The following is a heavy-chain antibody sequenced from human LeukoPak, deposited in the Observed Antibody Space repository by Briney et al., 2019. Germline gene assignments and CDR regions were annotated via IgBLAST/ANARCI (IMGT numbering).Heavy chain of an antibody. CDR2: LLQNGRT. J-gene: IGHJ4*02. V-gene: IGHV4-59*12. D-gene: IGHD3-10*01. Sequence: KTSETLSLTCTVSGGSISSYHLGWIRQPPGKGLEWIGHLLQNGRTDYDPSLKSRVSISVDTSENQFSLKLSSVTAADTAVYYCARARESGVFDYWGQGTPVTVSS. CDR1: GGSISSYH. CDR3: ARARESGVFDY.